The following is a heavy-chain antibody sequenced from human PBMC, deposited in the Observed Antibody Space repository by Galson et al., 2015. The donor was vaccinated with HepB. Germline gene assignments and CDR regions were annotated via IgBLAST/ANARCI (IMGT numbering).Heavy chain of an antibody. J-gene: IGHJ5*02. V-gene: IGHV4-34*01. CDR2: INHSGST. Sequence: TLSLTCAVYGGSFSGYYWSWLRQPPGKGLEWIGEINHSGSTNYNPSLKSRVAISVDTSKNQFSLKLSSVTAADTAVYYCARLSAGYNTTSWGQGTLVTVSS. CDR1: GGSFSGYY. CDR3: ARLSAGYNTTS. D-gene: IGHD1-14*01.